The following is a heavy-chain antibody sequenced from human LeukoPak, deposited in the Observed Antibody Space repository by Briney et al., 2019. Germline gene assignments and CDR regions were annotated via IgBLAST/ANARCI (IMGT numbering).Heavy chain of an antibody. Sequence: PSETLSLTCTVSGGSISSSGYYWGWIRQPPGKGLEWIGSIYYSGNTYYNPSLQSRVTISVDTSKNQFSLKLSSVAAADTAVYYCARDQTNPYGPVDYWGQGTLVTVSS. CDR1: GGSISSSGYY. D-gene: IGHD4-17*01. V-gene: IGHV4-39*07. J-gene: IGHJ4*02. CDR3: ARDQTNPYGPVDY. CDR2: IYYSGNT.